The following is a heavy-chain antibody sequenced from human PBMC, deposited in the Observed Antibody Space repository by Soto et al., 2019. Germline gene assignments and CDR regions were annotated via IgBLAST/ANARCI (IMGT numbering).Heavy chain of an antibody. CDR3: ARGHGGGDCQRQHLGGMDV. CDR2: IWYDGSNK. D-gene: IGHD2-21*02. CDR1: GCTFSSYG. Sequence: QVQLVESGGGVVQPGRSLRLSCAASGCTFSSYGMHWVRQAPGKGLELVAVIWYDGSNKYYADSVKGRFTISRVNYENTLYLQRNSLRADDTAVYYCARGHGGGDCQRQHLGGMDVWCQGTTVPVSS. J-gene: IGHJ6*02. V-gene: IGHV3-33*01.